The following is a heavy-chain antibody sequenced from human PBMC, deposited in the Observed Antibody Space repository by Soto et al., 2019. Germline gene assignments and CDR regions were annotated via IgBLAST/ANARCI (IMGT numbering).Heavy chain of an antibody. CDR1: GVTISYGGYS. CDR2: ISHVETT. V-gene: IGHV4-30-2*06. J-gene: IGHJ4*02. D-gene: IGHD3-3*01. CDR3: ARGGGYDSFDF. Sequence: SETLSLTCRVSGVTISYGGYSWSWIRQSPGKGLEWLGYISHVETTYYNPSFQSRLSLSIDRTRNQFSLSLSSMTAADKAVYYCARGGGYDSFDFWGQGIKVTVS.